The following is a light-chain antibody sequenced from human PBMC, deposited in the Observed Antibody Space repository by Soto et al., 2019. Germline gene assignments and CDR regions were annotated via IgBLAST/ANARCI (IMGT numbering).Light chain of an antibody. CDR1: QSISSW. V-gene: IGKV1-5*01. CDR3: QQYNSYSLT. J-gene: IGKJ4*01. Sequence: DIQMTQSPSTLSASVGDRVTITCRASQSISSWLAWYQQKPGKAPKLLIYDASRLESGVPSRFSGSGSGTVFTLTISSLQPDDFATYYCQQYNSYSLTFGGGTKVDIK. CDR2: DAS.